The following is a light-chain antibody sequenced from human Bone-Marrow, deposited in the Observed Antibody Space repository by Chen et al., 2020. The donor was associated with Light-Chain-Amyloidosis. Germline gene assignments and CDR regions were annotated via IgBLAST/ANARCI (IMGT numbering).Light chain of an antibody. CDR2: EDD. CDR1: SGSIATNY. CDR3: QSYQGSSQGV. V-gene: IGLV6-57*01. J-gene: IGLJ3*02. Sequence: NFMLTQPHSVSESPGKTVIISCTRSSGSIATNYVQWDQQRPGSSPTTVIYEDDQRPAGVPDRFAGSSDRSSNSASLASSGRKTEDEADYYCQSYQGSSQGVFGGGTKLTVL.